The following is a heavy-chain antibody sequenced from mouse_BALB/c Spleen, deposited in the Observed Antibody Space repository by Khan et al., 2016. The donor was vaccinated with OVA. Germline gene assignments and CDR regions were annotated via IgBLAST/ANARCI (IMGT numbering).Heavy chain of an antibody. CDR2: INPSNGRP. CDR3: ARSTKITTEFAY. V-gene: IGHV1S81*02. CDR1: GYTFTSYW. D-gene: IGHD2-4*01. Sequence: QQPGAELVKPGASVKLSCKASGYTFTSYWMHWLKQRPGQGLEWIGEINPSNGRPNYNEKFKSKATLTVDKSSNTAYTQLSSLTSEDSAVLYCARSTKITTEFAYWGQGTLVTVSA. J-gene: IGHJ3*01.